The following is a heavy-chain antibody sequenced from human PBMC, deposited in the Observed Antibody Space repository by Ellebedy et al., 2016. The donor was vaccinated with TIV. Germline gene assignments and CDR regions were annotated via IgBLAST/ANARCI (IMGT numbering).Heavy chain of an antibody. CDR2: IKQDGSEK. CDR1: GFTFSSYA. Sequence: PGGSLRLSCAASGFTFSSYAMSWVRQAPGKGLEWVANIKQDGSEKYYVDSVKGRFTISRDNAKNSLYLQMNSLRAEETAVYYCTPGGASIDYWGQGALVTASS. J-gene: IGHJ4*02. V-gene: IGHV3-7*01. D-gene: IGHD3-16*01. CDR3: TPGGASIDY.